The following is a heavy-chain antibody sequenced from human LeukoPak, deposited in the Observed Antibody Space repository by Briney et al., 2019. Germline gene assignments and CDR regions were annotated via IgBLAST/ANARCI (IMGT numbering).Heavy chain of an antibody. CDR1: GFTFSDYW. CDR2: VNSDGSGT. D-gene: IGHD1-1*01. V-gene: IGHV3-74*01. CDR3: VTTNAGSFPFGS. Sequence: PGGSRRLSCVPSGFTFSDYWMHCVRQAAGKWPVWVSRVNSDGSGTIYADSVKGRFTISRDNARKTLNLQMNGLRVDDTAVYYCVTTNAGSFPFGSWGQGTLVTVSS. J-gene: IGHJ4*02.